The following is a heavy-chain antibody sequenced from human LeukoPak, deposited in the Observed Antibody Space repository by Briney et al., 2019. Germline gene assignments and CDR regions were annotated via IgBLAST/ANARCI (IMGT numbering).Heavy chain of an antibody. CDR2: IRYDGSNK. D-gene: IGHD2-2*01. CDR3: AREDPYCSSTSCYLDAFDI. Sequence: GGSLRLSCAASGFTFSSYGMHWVRQAPGKGLEWVAFIRYDGSNKYYADSVKGRFTISRDNSKNTLYLQMNSLRAEDTAVYYCAREDPYCSSTSCYLDAFDIWGQGTMVTVSS. J-gene: IGHJ3*02. V-gene: IGHV3-30*02. CDR1: GFTFSSYG.